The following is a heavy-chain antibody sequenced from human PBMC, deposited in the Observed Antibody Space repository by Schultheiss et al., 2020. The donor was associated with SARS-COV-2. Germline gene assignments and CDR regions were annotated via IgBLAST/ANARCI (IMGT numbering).Heavy chain of an antibody. D-gene: IGHD1-1*01. CDR1: GFIVSSNE. CDR3: AKDQLGYDWNDVPPYYFDS. CDR2: ISGSSGSM. Sequence: GGSLRLSCEASGFIVSSNEMNWVRQAPGKGLEWVSSISGSSGSMYYTDSVQGRFTISRDNFKNTLYLQMNSLRADDTALYYCAKDQLGYDWNDVPPYYFDSWGQGILVTVSS. V-gene: IGHV3-23*01. J-gene: IGHJ4*02.